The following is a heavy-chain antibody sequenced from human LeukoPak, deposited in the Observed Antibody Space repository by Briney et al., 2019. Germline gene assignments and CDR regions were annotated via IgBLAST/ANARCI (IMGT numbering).Heavy chain of an antibody. D-gene: IGHD3-10*01. CDR2: IYYSGST. CDR3: AREDGSGMIDY. V-gene: IGHV4-31*03. Sequence: PSQTLSLTCTVPGGSISSGGYYWSWIRQHPGKGLEWIGYIYYSGSTYYNPSLKSRVTISVDTSKNQFSLKLSSVTAADTAVYYCAREDGSGMIDYWGQGTLVTVSS. CDR1: GGSISSGGYY. J-gene: IGHJ4*02.